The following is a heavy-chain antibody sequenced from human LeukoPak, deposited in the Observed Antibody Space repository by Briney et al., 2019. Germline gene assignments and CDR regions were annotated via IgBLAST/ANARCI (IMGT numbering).Heavy chain of an antibody. CDR2: ISGSGVST. V-gene: IGHV3-23*01. CDR3: AKGDSSGWYNSLDY. D-gene: IGHD6-19*01. CDR1: GFTFMSYA. J-gene: IGHJ4*02. Sequence: GGSLRLSCEASGFTFMSYAMNWVRQAPGKGLEWVSAISGSGVSTNYKASVKGRFTISRANSKNTLYLQMNSLSVEDTAIYYCAKGDSSGWYNSLDYWGQGALVTVSS.